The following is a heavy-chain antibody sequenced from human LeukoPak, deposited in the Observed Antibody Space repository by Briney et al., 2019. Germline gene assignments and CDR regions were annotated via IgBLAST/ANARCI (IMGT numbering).Heavy chain of an antibody. Sequence: SQTLSLTCTVSGGSISGGSYYWSWIRQPAGKGLEWIGRIYTSGSTNYNPSLKSRVTISVDTSKNQFSLKLSSVTAADTAVYYCAREPSHYGDSPPFDYWGQGTLVTVSS. CDR1: GGSISGGSYY. D-gene: IGHD4-17*01. CDR3: AREPSHYGDSPPFDY. J-gene: IGHJ4*02. V-gene: IGHV4-61*02. CDR2: IYTSGST.